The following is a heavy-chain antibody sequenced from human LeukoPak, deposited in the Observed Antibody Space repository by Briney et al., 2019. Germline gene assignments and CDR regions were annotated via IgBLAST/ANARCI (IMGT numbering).Heavy chain of an antibody. CDR1: GYTFTGYY. CDR2: INPNSGGT. CDR3: ARAHKGVGYFDY. V-gene: IGHV1-2*02. D-gene: IGHD2-15*01. Sequence: ASVKVSCKASGYTFTGYYMHWVRQARGQGLEWMGWINPNSGGTNYAQKFQGRVTMTRDTSTSTAYMELSRLRSDDTAVYYCARAHKGVGYFDYWGQGTLVTVSS. J-gene: IGHJ4*02.